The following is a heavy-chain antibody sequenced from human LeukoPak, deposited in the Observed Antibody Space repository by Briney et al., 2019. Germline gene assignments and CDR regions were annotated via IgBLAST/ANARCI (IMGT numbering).Heavy chain of an antibody. V-gene: IGHV1-69*01. CDR2: IIPIFGTA. CDR3: ASKQIGYSSSHDAFDI. Sequence: SVKVSCKASGGTFSSYAISWVRQAPGQGLEWMGGIIPIFGTANYAQKFQGRVTITADESTSTAYMELSSLRSEDTAVYYCASKQIGYSSSHDAFDIWGQGTMVTVSS. D-gene: IGHD6-13*01. CDR1: GGTFSSYA. J-gene: IGHJ3*02.